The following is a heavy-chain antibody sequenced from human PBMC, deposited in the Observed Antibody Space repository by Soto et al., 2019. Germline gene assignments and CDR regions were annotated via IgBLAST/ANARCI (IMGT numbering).Heavy chain of an antibody. Sequence: GGSLRLSCAASGFTFDDYAMHWVRQAPGKGLEWVSGISWNSGSIGYADSVKGRFTISRDNAKNSLYLQMNSLRAEDTALYYCAKDRSPGIAAAEADSVFDYWGQGTLVTVSS. J-gene: IGHJ4*02. D-gene: IGHD6-13*01. CDR2: ISWNSGSI. CDR3: AKDRSPGIAAAEADSVFDY. CDR1: GFTFDDYA. V-gene: IGHV3-9*01.